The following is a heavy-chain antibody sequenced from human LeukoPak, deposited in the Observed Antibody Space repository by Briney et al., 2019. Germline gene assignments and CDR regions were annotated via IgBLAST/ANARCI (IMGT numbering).Heavy chain of an antibody. CDR1: GLTFSSYW. J-gene: IGHJ4*02. CDR3: AKSPHSREYYFDY. V-gene: IGHV3-43*02. CDR2: IGAGDKYT. Sequence: GGSLRLSCVASGLTFSSYWMSWVRQAPGKGLEWVSSIGAGDKYTYYGDSVKGRFTISRDNSKNSLYLQMNSLRTEDTALYYCAKSPHSREYYFDYWGQGTLVTVSS. D-gene: IGHD6-13*01.